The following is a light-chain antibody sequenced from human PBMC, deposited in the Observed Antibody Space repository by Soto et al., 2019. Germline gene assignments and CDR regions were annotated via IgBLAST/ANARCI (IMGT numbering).Light chain of an antibody. CDR3: QQYGGSPRT. CDR1: QSVTNY. CDR2: DAS. V-gene: IGKV3-20*01. Sequence: EIFLTQSPDTLSLSPGERATLTCRASQSVTNYIAWYQQRPGQAPRLLIYDASNRATGVPARFSGSRSGTDFTLTISKLEPEDFAVYHCQQYGGSPRTFGQGTKVDI. J-gene: IGKJ1*01.